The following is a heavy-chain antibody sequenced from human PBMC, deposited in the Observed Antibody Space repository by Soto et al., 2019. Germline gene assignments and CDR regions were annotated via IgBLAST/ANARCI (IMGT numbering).Heavy chain of an antibody. V-gene: IGHV1-69*13. J-gene: IGHJ4*02. CDR1: GGTFSSYA. Sequence: SVKVSCKASGGTFSSYAISWVRQAPGQGLEWMGGIIPIFGTANYAQKFQGRVTITADESTSTAYMELSSLRSEDTAVYYCATDGYNLYYFDYWGQGTLVTVSS. CDR3: ATDGYNLYYFDY. D-gene: IGHD5-12*01. CDR2: IIPIFGTA.